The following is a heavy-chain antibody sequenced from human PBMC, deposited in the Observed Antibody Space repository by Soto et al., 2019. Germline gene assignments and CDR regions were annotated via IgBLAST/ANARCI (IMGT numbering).Heavy chain of an antibody. CDR2: IIPTLGTT. V-gene: IGHV1-69*01. J-gene: IGHJ6*02. CDR1: GGTFSTHA. D-gene: IGHD3-3*01. CDR3: ARAAFRSGYYGYYYGMDV. Sequence: QVQLVQSGAEVKKPGSSVKVSCKASGGTFSTHAISWVRQAPGQGLEWLGGIIPTLGTTNYAQKFQGRVTGTADEYTSTAYMELSRLTSEDTAVYYCARAAFRSGYYGYYYGMDVWGQGTAVNV.